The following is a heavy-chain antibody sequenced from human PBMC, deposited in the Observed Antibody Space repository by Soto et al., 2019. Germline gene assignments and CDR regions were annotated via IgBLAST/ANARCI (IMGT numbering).Heavy chain of an antibody. CDR2: ISDYNGNT. D-gene: IGHD3-10*01. J-gene: IGHJ6*02. V-gene: IGHV1-18*01. CDR3: ARDGYYGSGSYGMDV. CDR1: GYTFNNYG. Sequence: QVQLVQSGPEVKKPGASVKVSCKTSGYTFNNYGISWVRQAPGQGLEWMGWISDYNGNTNYPQKFHGRVTMTTDTSTKTVYMVLTSLRSDDTAVYYCARDGYYGSGSYGMDVWGRGTTVTVSS.